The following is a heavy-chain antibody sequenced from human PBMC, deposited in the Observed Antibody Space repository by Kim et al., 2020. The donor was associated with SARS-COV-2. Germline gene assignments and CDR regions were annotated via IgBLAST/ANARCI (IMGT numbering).Heavy chain of an antibody. CDR2: FDPEDGET. J-gene: IGHJ4*02. Sequence: ASVKVSCKVSGYTLTELSMHWVRQAPGKGLEWMGGFDPEDGETIYAQKFQGRVTMTEDTSTDTAYMELSSLRSEDTAVYYCATGLRYFDWLFVFDYWGQGTLVTVSS. CDR3: ATGLRYFDWLFVFDY. CDR1: GYTLTELS. V-gene: IGHV1-24*01. D-gene: IGHD3-9*01.